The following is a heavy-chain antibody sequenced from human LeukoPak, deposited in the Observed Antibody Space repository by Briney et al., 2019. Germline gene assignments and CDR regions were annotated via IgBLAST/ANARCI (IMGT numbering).Heavy chain of an antibody. CDR3: TREEVRAPLDN. CDR2: IYYDGSNK. Sequence: GGSLRLSCAASGFTFSSYGMHWVRQAPGKGLEWVALIYYDGSNKYYADSVKGRFTVSRDSSKNTLYLQMNILRAEDTGVYYCTREEVRAPLDNWGQGTLVTVSS. CDR1: GFTFSSYG. D-gene: IGHD3-10*01. V-gene: IGHV3-33*08. J-gene: IGHJ4*02.